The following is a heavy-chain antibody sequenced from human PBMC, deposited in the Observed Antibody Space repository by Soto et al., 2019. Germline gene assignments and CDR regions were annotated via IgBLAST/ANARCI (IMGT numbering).Heavy chain of an antibody. CDR1: GYTFTSYG. CDR3: ARVGAAAGLYYYYGMDV. Sequence: PSVKVSCKASGYTFTSYGISGVRQAPGQGLEWMGWISAYNGNTNYAQKLQGRVTMTTDTSTSTAYMELRSLRSDDTAVYYCARVGAAAGLYYYYGMDVWGQGTTVTVSS. V-gene: IGHV1-18*01. J-gene: IGHJ6*02. CDR2: ISAYNGNT. D-gene: IGHD6-13*01.